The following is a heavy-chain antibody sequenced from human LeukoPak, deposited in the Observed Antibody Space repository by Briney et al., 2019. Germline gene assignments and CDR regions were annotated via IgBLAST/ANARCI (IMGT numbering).Heavy chain of an antibody. CDR3: ARSGGGTYWRFDY. Sequence: PGGSLRLSCAASGFTFDDYAMHWVRQTPGKGLEWVSLISGDGDSKYYADSVKGRYTISRDNSKNSLYLQVNSLRTEDAALFCCARSGGGTYWRFDYWGQGILVTVSS. V-gene: IGHV3-43*02. CDR1: GFTFDDYA. CDR2: ISGDGDSK. J-gene: IGHJ4*02. D-gene: IGHD1-26*01.